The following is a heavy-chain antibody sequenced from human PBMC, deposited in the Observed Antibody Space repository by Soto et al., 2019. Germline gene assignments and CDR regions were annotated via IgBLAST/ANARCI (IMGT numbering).Heavy chain of an antibody. CDR1: GGTFSSYT. D-gene: IGHD3-9*01. Sequence: SVKVSCKASGGTFSSYTISWVRQAPGQGPEWMGRIIPILGIANYAQKFQGRVTITADKSTSTAYMELSSLRSEDTAVYYCARVDDILTGVDYWGQGTLVTVSS. J-gene: IGHJ4*02. CDR2: IIPILGIA. V-gene: IGHV1-69*02. CDR3: ARVDDILTGVDY.